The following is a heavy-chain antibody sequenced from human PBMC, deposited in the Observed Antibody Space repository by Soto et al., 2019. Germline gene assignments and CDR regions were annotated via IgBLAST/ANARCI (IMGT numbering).Heavy chain of an antibody. CDR3: ARNQEYYDSSGYAFDI. CDR2: IYYSGST. Sequence: QVQLQESGPGLVKPSQPLSLTCTVSGGSISSGGYYWSWIRQHPGKGLEGIGYIYYSGSTYYNPSLKSRVTISVDTSKNQLSQKLSSVTAADTAVYYCARNQEYYDSSGYAFDIWGQGTMVTVSS. V-gene: IGHV4-31*03. D-gene: IGHD3-22*01. CDR1: GGSISSGGYY. J-gene: IGHJ3*02.